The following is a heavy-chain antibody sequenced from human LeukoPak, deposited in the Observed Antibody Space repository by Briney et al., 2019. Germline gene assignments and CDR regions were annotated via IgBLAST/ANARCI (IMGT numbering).Heavy chain of an antibody. J-gene: IGHJ4*02. CDR2: ISGSGGST. D-gene: IGHD2-2*02. CDR1: GFTFSSYA. V-gene: IGHV3-23*01. Sequence: PGGSLRLSCAASGFTFSSYAMSWVRQAPGKGLEWVSAISGSGGSTYYADSVKGRFTISRDNSKNTLYLQMNSLRAEDTSVYYCAKDDCSSTSCYIVWGQGTLVTVSS. CDR3: AKDDCSSTSCYIV.